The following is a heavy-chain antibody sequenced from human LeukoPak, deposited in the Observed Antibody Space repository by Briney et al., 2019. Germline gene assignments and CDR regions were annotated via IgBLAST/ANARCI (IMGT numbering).Heavy chain of an antibody. V-gene: IGHV4-59*01. Sequence: SETLSLTCTVSGGSISSYYWSWIRQPPGKGLEWIGYIYYSGSTNYNPSLKSRVTISVDTSKNQFSLKLSSVTAADTAVYYCARSCSSWYVYYYGMDVWGQGTTVTVSS. J-gene: IGHJ6*02. CDR2: IYYSGST. CDR1: GGSISSYY. D-gene: IGHD6-13*01. CDR3: ARSCSSWYVYYYGMDV.